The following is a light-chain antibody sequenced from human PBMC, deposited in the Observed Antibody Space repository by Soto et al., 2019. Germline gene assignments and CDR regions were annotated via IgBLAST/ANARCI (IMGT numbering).Light chain of an antibody. J-gene: IGKJ2*01. V-gene: IGKV3-20*01. CDR1: QSLSSSY. CDR3: QQYGSSPYT. CDR2: GAS. Sequence: EIVLTQSPSTLSLSPGDRATLSCRASQSLSSSYLVWYQQKPGQAPRLLIYGASSRATGIPDRFSGSGSGTDFTLTISRLEPEAFAVYYCQQYGSSPYTFGQGTKLEIK.